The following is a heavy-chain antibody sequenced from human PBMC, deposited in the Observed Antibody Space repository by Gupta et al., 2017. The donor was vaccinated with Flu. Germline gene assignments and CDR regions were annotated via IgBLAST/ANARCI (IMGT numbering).Heavy chain of an antibody. V-gene: IGHV3-23*01. CDR2: ISGSGGST. J-gene: IGHJ6*03. CDR3: AKSTPQDMDV. Sequence: GFTFSDFAMTWVRQAPGRGLEWVSAISGSGGSTYYAASVKGRFTISRDNSKNTLFLQMNSLRAEDTAVYYGAKSTPQDMDVWGKGTTVTVSS. CDR1: GFTFSDFA.